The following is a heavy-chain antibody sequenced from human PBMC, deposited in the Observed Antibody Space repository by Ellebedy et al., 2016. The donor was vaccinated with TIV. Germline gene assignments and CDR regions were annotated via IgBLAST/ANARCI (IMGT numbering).Heavy chain of an antibody. J-gene: IGHJ6*04. V-gene: IGHV1-2*02. CDR1: GCTFTGFY. CDR2: FNPDSGVT. D-gene: IGHD2-15*01. CDR3: AKNDIVLGMGV. Sequence: ASVKVSCXASGCTFTGFYIHWVRQAPGQGLEWMGWFNPDSGVTDYAQTFQGRVTMTRDTSISTVYMELRRLRSDDTAIYYCAKNDIVLGMGVWGKGSTVTVSS.